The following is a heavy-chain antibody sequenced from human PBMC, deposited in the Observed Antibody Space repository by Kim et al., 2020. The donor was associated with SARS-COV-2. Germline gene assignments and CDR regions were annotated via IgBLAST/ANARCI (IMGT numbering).Heavy chain of an antibody. CDR3: AIHFPYYYY. CDR1: GGSVSSSTYY. V-gene: IGHV4-39*01. Sequence: SETLSLTCTVSGGSVSSSTYYWGWFRQPPGKGLEWIETIHYSGSTHYNPYLKSRATIFVDKPKNQFSLRLNSVTAEDTADYFCAIHFPYYYY. CDR2: IHYSGST. J-gene: IGHJ6*03.